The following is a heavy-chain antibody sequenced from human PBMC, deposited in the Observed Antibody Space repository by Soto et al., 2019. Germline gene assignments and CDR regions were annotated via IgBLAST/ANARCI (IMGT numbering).Heavy chain of an antibody. J-gene: IGHJ3*02. Sequence: EVQLVESGGGLVQPGGSLRLSCAASGFTFSSHWMHWVRQVPGKGLVWVAHVNTDGTSTTYADSVKGRFTVSRDNAKSTLFLEMNSLRADDTAVYYCASERYSDYDYDAFDIWGQGTMVTVSS. D-gene: IGHD5-12*01. V-gene: IGHV3-74*03. CDR1: GFTFSSHW. CDR2: VNTDGTST. CDR3: ASERYSDYDYDAFDI.